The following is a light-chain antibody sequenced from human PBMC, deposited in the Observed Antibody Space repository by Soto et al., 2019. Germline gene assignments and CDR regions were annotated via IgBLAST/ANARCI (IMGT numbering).Light chain of an antibody. CDR3: SSYTSSSTLYV. V-gene: IGLV2-14*01. CDR2: EVS. CDR1: RSDVGGYKY. Sequence: QSVLTQPASVSGSPGQSITISCTGTRSDVGGYKYVSWYQQHPGKAPKLMIYEVSKRPSGVSNRFSGSKSGNTASLTISGLQAEDEADYYCSSYTSSSTLYVFGTGTKVTVL. J-gene: IGLJ1*01.